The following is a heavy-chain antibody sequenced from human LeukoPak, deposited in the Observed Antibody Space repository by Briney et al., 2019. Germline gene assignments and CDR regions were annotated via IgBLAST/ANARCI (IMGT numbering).Heavy chain of an antibody. D-gene: IGHD3-22*01. CDR2: IYYSGST. CDR1: GGSISSYY. CDR3: ASSYYDSSGYYYGFDP. Sequence: SETLSLTCTVSGGSISSYYWSWIRQPPGKGLEWIGYIYYSGSTNYNPSLKSRVTISVDTSKNQYSLKLSSVTAADTAVYYCASSYYDSSGYYYGFDPWGQGTLVTVSS. J-gene: IGHJ5*02. V-gene: IGHV4-59*01.